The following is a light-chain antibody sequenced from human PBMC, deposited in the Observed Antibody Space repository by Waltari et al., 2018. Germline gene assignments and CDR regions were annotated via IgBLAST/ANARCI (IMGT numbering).Light chain of an antibody. Sequence: QSALTQPASVSGSPGQSITIPCTGTSSDVGTYNLVSWYQQHPGKGPKLMIYEVTKRPSGVSNRVSGSKSGNTDARTISGLQAEDEAEYYCCSYAGSKFYVFGTGTKVTVL. J-gene: IGLJ1*01. CDR1: SSDVGTYNL. CDR3: CSYAGSKFYV. V-gene: IGLV2-23*02. CDR2: EVT.